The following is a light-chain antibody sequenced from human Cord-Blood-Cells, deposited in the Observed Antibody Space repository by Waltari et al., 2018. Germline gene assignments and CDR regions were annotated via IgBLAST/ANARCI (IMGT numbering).Light chain of an antibody. V-gene: IGKV3-20*01. J-gene: IGKJ2*03. Sequence: EIVLTQSPGTLSLSPGERATLSCRASQSVSSSYLAWYQQKPGQAPRLLIYGASSRATGIPDRISGSGSATDFTLTISRLEPEDFAVYYCQQYGSSPYSFGQGTKLEIK. CDR1: QSVSSSY. CDR2: GAS. CDR3: QQYGSSPYS.